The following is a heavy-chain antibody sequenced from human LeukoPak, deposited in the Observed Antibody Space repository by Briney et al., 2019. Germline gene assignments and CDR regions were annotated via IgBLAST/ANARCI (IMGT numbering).Heavy chain of an antibody. Sequence: GGSLRLSCAASGFTFDDYAMHWVRQAPGKGLEWVAFIRYDGSNKYYADSVKGRFTISRDNSKNTLYLQMNSLRAEDTAVYYCARDVRGYSYGLTGDWGQGTLVTVSS. D-gene: IGHD5-18*01. V-gene: IGHV3-30*02. CDR3: ARDVRGYSYGLTGD. J-gene: IGHJ4*02. CDR2: IRYDGSNK. CDR1: GFTFDDYA.